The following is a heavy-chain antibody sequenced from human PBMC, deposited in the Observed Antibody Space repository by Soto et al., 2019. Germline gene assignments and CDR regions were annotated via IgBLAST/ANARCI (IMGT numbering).Heavy chain of an antibody. D-gene: IGHD3-10*01. J-gene: IGHJ4*02. CDR1: GFTFSDYY. Sequence: QVQLVESGGGLVKPGGSLLLSCAASGFTFSDYYMAWIRQAPGKGLEWVSYVSSSGNTIYYADSVKGRFTISRDNAKNSLYLQMNSLRAEDTAVYYCGLNEGWFDSVSSLGLAYWGQGTLVTVSS. CDR2: VSSSGNTI. CDR3: GLNEGWFDSVSSLGLAY. V-gene: IGHV3-11*01.